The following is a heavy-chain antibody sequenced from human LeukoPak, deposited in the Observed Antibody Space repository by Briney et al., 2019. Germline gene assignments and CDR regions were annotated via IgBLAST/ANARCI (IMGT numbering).Heavy chain of an antibody. D-gene: IGHD3-22*01. CDR2: IWYDGSNK. V-gene: IGHV3-33*08. CDR3: ARDSLDYYDSSGYHTLDY. J-gene: IGHJ4*02. CDR1: GFTFSSYG. Sequence: GGSLRLSCAASGFTFSSYGTHWVRQAPGKGLEWVAVIWYDGSNKYYADSVKGRFTISRDNSKNTLYLQMNSLRAEDTAVYYCARDSLDYYDSSGYHTLDYWGQGTLVTVSS.